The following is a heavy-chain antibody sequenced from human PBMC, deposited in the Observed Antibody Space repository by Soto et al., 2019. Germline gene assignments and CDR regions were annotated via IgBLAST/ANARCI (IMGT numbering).Heavy chain of an antibody. V-gene: IGHV3-7*01. J-gene: IGHJ3*02. D-gene: IGHD3-10*01. CDR1: GFSLRSDW. Sequence: GGSLRLSCAAIGFSLRSDWMAWVRQIPGKGLEFVANIKEDGSVKNYVDSVKGRFSISRDNDKNSLYLQMNSLRAEDTAAYYCGTDRWGGAFDMWGQGTTVTVS. CDR3: GTDRWGGAFDM. CDR2: IKEDGSVK.